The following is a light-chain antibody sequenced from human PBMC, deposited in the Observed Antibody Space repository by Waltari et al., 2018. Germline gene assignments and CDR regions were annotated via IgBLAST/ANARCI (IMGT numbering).Light chain of an antibody. V-gene: IGKV3-20*01. CDR1: QSISRY. CDR3: QKYGTLPAT. Sequence: EIMLTQSTGTLSLSPGERAILSCRASQSISRYLAWYQHKPGQSPRLLIYDASSRATGIPDRFSGSGSGTDFSLTISRLEPEDFAVYYCQKYGTLPATFGQGTKVEIK. J-gene: IGKJ1*01. CDR2: DAS.